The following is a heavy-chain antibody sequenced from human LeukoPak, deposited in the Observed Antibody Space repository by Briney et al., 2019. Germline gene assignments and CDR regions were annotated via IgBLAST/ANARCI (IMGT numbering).Heavy chain of an antibody. CDR1: GFTFSSYA. CDR3: AKLIESASAY. V-gene: IGHV3-23*01. CDR2: IGRTT. Sequence: PGGSLRLSCAASGFTFSSYAMIWVRQAPGKGLEWVSAIGRTTYYADSVKSRFTISRDNSKNTLYLQMNSVRAAATAVYYCAKLIESASAYWGQGTMVTVSS. J-gene: IGHJ4*02. D-gene: IGHD3-22*01.